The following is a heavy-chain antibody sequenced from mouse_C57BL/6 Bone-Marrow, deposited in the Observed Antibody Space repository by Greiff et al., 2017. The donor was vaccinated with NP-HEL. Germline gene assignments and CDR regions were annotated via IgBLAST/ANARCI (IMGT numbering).Heavy chain of an antibody. D-gene: IGHD2-2*01. CDR1: GYTFTSYW. CDR3: ARSETRLRRDY. CDR2: IHPNSGST. J-gene: IGHJ2*01. V-gene: IGHV1-64*01. Sequence: QVQLKQPGAELVKPGASVKLSCKASGYTFTSYWMHWVKQRPGQGLEWLGMIHPNSGSTNYNEKFKSKATLNVDKSSSTAYMQLSSLTSEDSAVYYCARSETRLRRDYWGQGTTLTVSS.